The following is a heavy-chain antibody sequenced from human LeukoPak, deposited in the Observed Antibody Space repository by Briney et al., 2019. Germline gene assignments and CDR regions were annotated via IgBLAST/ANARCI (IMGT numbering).Heavy chain of an antibody. CDR3: TGNYYGSGSYADFDY. J-gene: IGHJ4*02. CDR2: IRSTANGYAT. V-gene: IGHV3-73*01. CDR1: GFTFSGPA. D-gene: IGHD3-10*01. Sequence: GGSLRLSCAASGFTFSGPALHWVRQASGKGLEWVGCIRSTANGYATAYAASVKGRFTISRDDSKNTAYLQMDSLKTEDTAVYYCTGNYYGSGSYADFDYWGQGTLVTVSS.